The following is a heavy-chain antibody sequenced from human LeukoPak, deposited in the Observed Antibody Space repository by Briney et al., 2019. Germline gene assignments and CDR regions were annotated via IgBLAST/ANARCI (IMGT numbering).Heavy chain of an antibody. Sequence: GGSLRLSCAASGLTFSRYWMSCVRQAPGKGREWVANKKQDGSEKYYVDSVKGRFTISRDNAKNSLYLQMNSLRAEDTAVYYCARDDCSSISCYHNWFDPWGQGTLVTVSS. J-gene: IGHJ5*02. V-gene: IGHV3-7*01. CDR3: ARDDCSSISCYHNWFDP. CDR2: KKQDGSEK. D-gene: IGHD2-2*01. CDR1: GLTFSRYW.